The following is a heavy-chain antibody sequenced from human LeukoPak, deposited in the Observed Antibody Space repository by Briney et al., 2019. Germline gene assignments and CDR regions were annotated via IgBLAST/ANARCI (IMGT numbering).Heavy chain of an antibody. V-gene: IGHV4-59*01. J-gene: IGHJ6*04. D-gene: IGHD2-2*02. Sequence: SETLSLTCTVSGGSISSYYWSWIRQPLGKGLEWIGYIYYSGSTNYNPSLKSRVTISVDTSKSQFSLKLSSVTAADTAVYYCAGALVGYCSSTSCYSIYYYYYGMDVWGKGTTVTVSS. CDR3: AGALVGYCSSTSCYSIYYYYYGMDV. CDR1: GGSISSYY. CDR2: IYYSGST.